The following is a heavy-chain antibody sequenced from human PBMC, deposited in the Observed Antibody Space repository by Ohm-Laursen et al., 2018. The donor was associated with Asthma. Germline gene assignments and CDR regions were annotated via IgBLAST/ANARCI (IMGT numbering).Heavy chain of an antibody. CDR3: ARGVVSRTTPNWFDP. D-gene: IGHD2/OR15-2a*01. Sequence: GTLSLTCHVSGGSINNFYWHWIRQPPGKGLEWIGYLHDSGNTQYNPSLKSRVTISLDTYKRQFSLSLNSASAADTAVYYCARGVVSRTTPNWFDPWGQGTLVTVSS. J-gene: IGHJ5*02. CDR1: GGSINNFY. CDR2: LHDSGNT. V-gene: IGHV4-59*01.